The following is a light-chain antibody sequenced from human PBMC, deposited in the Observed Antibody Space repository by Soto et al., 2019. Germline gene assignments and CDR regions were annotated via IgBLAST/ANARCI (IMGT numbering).Light chain of an antibody. J-gene: IGKJ1*01. CDR1: QSIGTY. Sequence: DIQMTQSPSSLSASVGDRVTITCRASQSIGTYLHWYQQKPGKAPKLLIYAASNLQSGVPSRFSGSGSGTDFTLTMNSLQPEDFATYYCQQSYSTPRTFGQGTKVDIK. CDR2: AAS. CDR3: QQSYSTPRT. V-gene: IGKV1-39*01.